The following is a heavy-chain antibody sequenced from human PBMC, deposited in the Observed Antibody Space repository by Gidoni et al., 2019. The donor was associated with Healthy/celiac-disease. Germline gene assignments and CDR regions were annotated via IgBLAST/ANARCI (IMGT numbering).Heavy chain of an antibody. D-gene: IGHD2-2*01. CDR3: ARDRDIVVVPAAMGYYGMDV. CDR2: MNPNSGNT. CDR1: GYTFTSYD. J-gene: IGHJ6*02. Sequence: QVQPVQSGAEVQKPGASVRVSCKATGYTFTSYDINWVRQATGQGLEWMGWMNPNSGNTGYAQKFQGRVTMTRNTSRSTAYMERSSLRSEDTAVYYCARDRDIVVVPAAMGYYGMDVWGQGTTVTVSS. V-gene: IGHV1-8*01.